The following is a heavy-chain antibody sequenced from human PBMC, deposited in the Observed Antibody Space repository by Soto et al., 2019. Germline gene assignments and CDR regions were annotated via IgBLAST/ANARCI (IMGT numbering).Heavy chain of an antibody. J-gene: IGHJ6*02. Sequence: EVQLVESGGGLVKPGGSLRLSCAASGFTFSSYSMNWVRQAPGKGLEWVSSISSSSSYIYYADSVKGRFTISRDNAKNSLYLQMNSLRAEDTAVYYCAIDLIQKGLDYYYGMDVWGQGTTVTVSS. CDR1: GFTFSSYS. CDR2: ISSSSSYI. CDR3: AIDLIQKGLDYYYGMDV. V-gene: IGHV3-21*01. D-gene: IGHD5-18*01.